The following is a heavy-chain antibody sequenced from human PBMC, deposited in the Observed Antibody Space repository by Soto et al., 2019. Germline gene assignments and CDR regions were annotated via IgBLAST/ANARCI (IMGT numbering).Heavy chain of an antibody. CDR1: GFTFSSYG. D-gene: IGHD4-17*01. Sequence: GGSLRLSCAASGFTFSSYGMHWVRQAPGKGLEWVAVISYDGSNEYYADSVKGRFTISRDNSKNTLYLQMNSLRAEDTAVYYCAKPYDYGYYFDYWGQGTLVTVSS. J-gene: IGHJ4*02. CDR3: AKPYDYGYYFDY. V-gene: IGHV3-30*18. CDR2: ISYDGSNE.